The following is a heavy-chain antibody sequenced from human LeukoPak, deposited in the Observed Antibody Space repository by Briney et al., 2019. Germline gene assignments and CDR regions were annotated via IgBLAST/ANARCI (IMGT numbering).Heavy chain of an antibody. J-gene: IGHJ3*02. CDR1: GDNVSSKSAT. CDR3: ARGVVVGATFSGFDT. Sequence: SHTPSLTLALSGDNVSSKSATLNWIRQSPSRGLEWLGRAYYRSKWYNDYAVSVKSRITINPGTSKNQFSLQLNSVTPEDTAMYYCARGVVVGATFSGFDTWGQGTMVTVSS. V-gene: IGHV6-1*01. CDR2: AYYRSKWYN. D-gene: IGHD1-26*01.